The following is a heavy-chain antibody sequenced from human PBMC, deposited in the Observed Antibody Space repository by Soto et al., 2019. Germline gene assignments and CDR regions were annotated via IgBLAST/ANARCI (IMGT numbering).Heavy chain of an antibody. V-gene: IGHV3-72*01. Sequence: EVQLEESGGGLVQPGGSLRLSCAASGFTFSDHYMDWVRQAPGKGLEWVGRSRNKANSYSTEYAASVKGRFTISRDESKSSLYLQMSSLKTEDTAVYYCARFSGSYTRGLDYWGQGTLVTVSS. CDR1: GFTFSDHY. J-gene: IGHJ4*02. CDR2: SRNKANSYST. CDR3: ARFSGSYTRGLDY. D-gene: IGHD1-26*01.